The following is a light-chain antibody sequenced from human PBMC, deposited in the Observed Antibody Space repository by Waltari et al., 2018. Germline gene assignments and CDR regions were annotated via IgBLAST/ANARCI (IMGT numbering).Light chain of an antibody. CDR1: SSNIGSNS. Sequence: QSVLTQPPSASGAPGQRVTISCSGRSSNIGSNSVYLYQQFPGTAPRLLIYRNFQGPSGVPERFSGSKSGTSASLAISGLRSEDEADYYCAVWDDNLYGVVFGGGTKLTVL. CDR2: RNF. CDR3: AVWDDNLYGVV. J-gene: IGLJ2*01. V-gene: IGLV1-47*01.